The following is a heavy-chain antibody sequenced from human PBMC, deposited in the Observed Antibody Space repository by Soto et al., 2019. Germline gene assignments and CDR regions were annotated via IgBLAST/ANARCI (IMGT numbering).Heavy chain of an antibody. CDR3: ARVDGWYDFDY. V-gene: IGHV3-23*01. CDR1: GFFFSSYA. J-gene: IGHJ4*02. D-gene: IGHD6-19*01. CDR2: ISGNGGST. Sequence: PGGSLRLSCAASGFFFSSYAMSWVRQAPGKGLEWVSSISGNGGSTYYADSVKGRFTISRDNAKNSLYLQMNSLRAEDTAVYYCARVDGWYDFDYWGQGTLVTVSS.